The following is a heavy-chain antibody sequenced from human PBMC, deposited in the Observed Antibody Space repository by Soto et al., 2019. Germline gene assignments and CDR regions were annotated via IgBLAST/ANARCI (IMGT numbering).Heavy chain of an antibody. CDR1: GFTFSSYG. CDR3: ASGARLGDYCDY. D-gene: IGHD6-25*01. V-gene: IGHV3-33*01. Sequence: QVQLVESGGGVVQPGRSLRLSCAASGFTFSSYGMHWVRQAPGKGLEWVAVIWYDGSNKYYADSVKGRFTISRDNSKNTLYLQMNSVRAEDTAVYYCASGARLGDYCDYWGQGTLVTVSS. J-gene: IGHJ4*02. CDR2: IWYDGSNK.